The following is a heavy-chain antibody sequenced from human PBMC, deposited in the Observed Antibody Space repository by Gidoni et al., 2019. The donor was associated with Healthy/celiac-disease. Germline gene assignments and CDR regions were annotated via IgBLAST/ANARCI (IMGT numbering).Heavy chain of an antibody. J-gene: IGHJ6*02. CDR1: GGSISSSSYY. D-gene: IGHD3-10*01. V-gene: IGHV4-39*07. CDR2: IYYSGST. Sequence: QLQLQESGPGLVKPSETLSLTCTVSGGSISSSSYYWGWIRQPPGKGLEWIGSIYYSGSTYYNPSLKSRVTISVDTSKNQFSLKLSSVTAADTAVYYCARTQVGGYYYGSGMGYYGMDVWGQGTTVTVSS. CDR3: ARTQVGGYYYGSGMGYYGMDV.